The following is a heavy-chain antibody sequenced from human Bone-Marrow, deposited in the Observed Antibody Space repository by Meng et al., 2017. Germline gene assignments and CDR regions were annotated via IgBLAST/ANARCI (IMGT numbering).Heavy chain of an antibody. CDR2: IIPIFGTA. CDR3: ARAGLVGATGPYYYYGMDV. CDR1: GGTFSSYA. V-gene: IGHV1-69*13. Sequence: SVKVSCKASGGTFSSYAISWVRQAPGQGLEWMGGIIPIFGTANYAQKFQGRVTITADESTSTAYMELSSLRSEDTAVYYCARAGLVGATGPYYYYGMDVWGQGTTVTVSS. J-gene: IGHJ6*02. D-gene: IGHD1-26*01.